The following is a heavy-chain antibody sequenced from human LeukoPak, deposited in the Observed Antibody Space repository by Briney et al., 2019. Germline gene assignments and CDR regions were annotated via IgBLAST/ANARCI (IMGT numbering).Heavy chain of an antibody. CDR1: GGSISSSNW. J-gene: IGHJ4*02. CDR3: ARHEWGGSSNFDY. CDR2: IYNTGYT. Sequence: SETLSLTCAVSGGSISSSNWWSWIRQPPGKGLEWIGYIYNTGYTDYNASLKSRVTISIDTTNNQFSLKLTSVTAADTAVYFCARHEWGGSSNFDYWGRGTLVTVSS. V-gene: IGHV4-59*08. D-gene: IGHD1-26*01.